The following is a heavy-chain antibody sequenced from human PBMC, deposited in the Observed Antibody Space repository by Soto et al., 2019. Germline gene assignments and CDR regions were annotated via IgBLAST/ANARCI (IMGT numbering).Heavy chain of an antibody. CDR1: GFTFSNNW. J-gene: IGHJ4*01. D-gene: IGHD6-13*01. CDR3: ARGVYSCSRFDY. V-gene: IGHV3-74*01. Sequence: PGGSLRLSCSASGFTFSNNWMYWVRQAPGKVLVWVSRINGDGGTTTYADSVKGRFTISRDNANNTLYLQLDSLRAEHPGVYFCARGVYSCSRFDYWGHGTLVTVS. CDR2: INGDGGTT.